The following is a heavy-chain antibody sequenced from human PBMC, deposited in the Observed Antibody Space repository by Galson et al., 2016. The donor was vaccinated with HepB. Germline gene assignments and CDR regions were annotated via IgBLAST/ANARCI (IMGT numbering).Heavy chain of an antibody. D-gene: IGHD4-23*01. CDR1: GFTLDDYA. Sequence: SLRLSCAASGFTLDDYAMTWFRQAPGQGLEWVGMIRSKAYGGTTECAAFVKGTFSISRDDSKSIAYLQMNSLKTEDTAVYYCTRGGADGKAFDLWGQGTMVSVSS. V-gene: IGHV3-49*03. CDR3: TRGGADGKAFDL. CDR2: IRSKAYGGTT. J-gene: IGHJ3*01.